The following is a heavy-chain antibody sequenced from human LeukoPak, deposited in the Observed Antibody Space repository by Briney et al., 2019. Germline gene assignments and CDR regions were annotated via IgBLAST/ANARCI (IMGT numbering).Heavy chain of an antibody. CDR3: AKVATNYDFWSGYCALDY. Sequence: GGSLRLSCAASGFTFSSYAMSWVRQAPGKGLEWVSAISGSGGSTYYAGSVKGRFTISRDNSKNTLYLQMNSLRAEDTAVYYCAKVATNYDFWSGYCALDYWGQGTLVTVSS. V-gene: IGHV3-23*01. D-gene: IGHD3-3*01. CDR1: GFTFSSYA. CDR2: ISGSGGST. J-gene: IGHJ4*02.